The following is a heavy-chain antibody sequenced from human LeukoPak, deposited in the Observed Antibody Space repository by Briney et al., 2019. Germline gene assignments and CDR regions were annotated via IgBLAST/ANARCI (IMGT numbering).Heavy chain of an antibody. Sequence: SETLSLTCTVSGGSISSGSYYWSWIRQPPGKGLEWIGEIYHSGSTNYNPSLKSRVTISVDKSKNQFSLKLSSVTAADTAVYYCARELWFGDYWGQGTLVTVSS. CDR3: ARELWFGDY. CDR2: IYHSGST. J-gene: IGHJ4*02. CDR1: GGSISSGSYY. V-gene: IGHV4-39*07. D-gene: IGHD3-10*01.